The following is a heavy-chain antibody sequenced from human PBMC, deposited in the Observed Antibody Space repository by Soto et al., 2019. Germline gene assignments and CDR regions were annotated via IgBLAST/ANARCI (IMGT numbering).Heavy chain of an antibody. CDR2: IKSKTDSGTT. V-gene: IGHV3-15*07. J-gene: IGHJ4*02. CDR1: GFTFSDAW. Sequence: GGSLRLSCAASGFTFSDAWMNWVRQAPGRGLEWVGRIKSKTDSGTTDYAAPVRGRFTISRDDSKDTLYLQMDSLKTEDTAVYYCTTDLRTRTQPGYWGQGTLVTVSS. CDR3: TTDLRTRTQPGY.